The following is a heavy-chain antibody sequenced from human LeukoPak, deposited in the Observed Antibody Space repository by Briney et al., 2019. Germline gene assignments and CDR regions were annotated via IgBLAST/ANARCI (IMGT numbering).Heavy chain of an antibody. D-gene: IGHD3-9*01. Sequence: SETLSLTCTVSGGSIRGYYWSWIRHPPGKALEWIAYIDYSGDTNSNPSLKSPVTISVDTSKNQFSLRLNSVTAADTAFYFFFQAEAGIRDFDPWGQGTLVTVSS. V-gene: IGHV4-59*08. CDR2: IDYSGDT. CDR1: GGSIRGYY. J-gene: IGHJ5*02. CDR3: FQAEAGIRDFDP.